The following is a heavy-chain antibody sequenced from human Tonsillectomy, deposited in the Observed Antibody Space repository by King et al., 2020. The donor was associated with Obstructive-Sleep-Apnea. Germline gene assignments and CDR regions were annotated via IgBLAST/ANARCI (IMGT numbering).Heavy chain of an antibody. CDR1: GFTFSSYA. V-gene: IGHV3-23*04. CDR2: ISGSGGST. Sequence: VQLVESGGGLVQPGGSLRLSCAASGFTFSSYAMSWVRQAPGKGLEWVSAISGSGGSTYYADSVKGRFTISRDNSKNTLYLQMNSLRAEDTAVYYCAKDSESYCGGDCSRDYWGQGTLVTVSS. J-gene: IGHJ4*02. D-gene: IGHD2-21*02. CDR3: AKDSESYCGGDCSRDY.